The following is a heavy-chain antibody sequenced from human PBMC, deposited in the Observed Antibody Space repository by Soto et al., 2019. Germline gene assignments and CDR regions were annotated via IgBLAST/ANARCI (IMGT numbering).Heavy chain of an antibody. CDR3: ARGIQLWSEGEHWFDT. CDR2: INHSGST. V-gene: IGHV4-34*01. Sequence: SETLSLTCAVYGGSFSGYYWSWIRQPPGKGLEWIGEINHSGSTNYNPSLKSRVTISVDTSKNQFSLKLSSVTAADTAVYYCARGIQLWSEGEHWFDTWGQGTLVT. CDR1: GGSFSGYY. J-gene: IGHJ5*02. D-gene: IGHD5-18*01.